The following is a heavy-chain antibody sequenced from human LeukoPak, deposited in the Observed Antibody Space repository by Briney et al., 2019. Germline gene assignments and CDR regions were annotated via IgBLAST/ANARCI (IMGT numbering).Heavy chain of an antibody. D-gene: IGHD6-13*01. CDR1: GGSISSSRYY. CDR3: ASSLLEFGTAFDI. CDR2: IYYSGST. Sequence: KPSETLSLTCTVSGGSISSSRYYWGWIRQPPGKGLEWIGSIYYSGSTYYNPSLKSRVTISVDTSKNQFSLKLSSVTAADTAVYYCASSLLEFGTAFDIWGQGTMVTVSS. J-gene: IGHJ3*02. V-gene: IGHV4-39*01.